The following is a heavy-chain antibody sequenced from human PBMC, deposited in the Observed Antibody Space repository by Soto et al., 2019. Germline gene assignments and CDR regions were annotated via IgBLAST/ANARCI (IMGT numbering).Heavy chain of an antibody. CDR2: ISGSGGST. D-gene: IGHD3-16*01. J-gene: IGHJ6*02. V-gene: IGHV3-23*01. CDR1: GFTFSSYA. Sequence: GGSLRLSCAASGFTFSSYAMSWVRQAAGKGLEWVSAISGSGGSTYYADSVKGRFTISRDNSKNTLYLQMNSLRAEDTAVYYCAKDGGWGDYYGMDVWGQGTTVTVSS. CDR3: AKDGGWGDYYGMDV.